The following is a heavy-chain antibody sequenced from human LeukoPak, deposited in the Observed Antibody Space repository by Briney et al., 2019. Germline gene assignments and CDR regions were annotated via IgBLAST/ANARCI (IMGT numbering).Heavy chain of an antibody. Sequence: GGSLRLSCAASGFTFSSYAMSWVRQAPGKGLGWVSAISGSGGSTYYADSVKGRFTISRDNAKNSLYLQMNSLRAEDTAVYYCARAGHSGSYWSRGDAFDIWGQGTKVTVSS. V-gene: IGHV3-23*01. J-gene: IGHJ3*02. CDR1: GFTFSSYA. CDR3: ARAGHSGSYWSRGDAFDI. CDR2: ISGSGGST. D-gene: IGHD1-26*01.